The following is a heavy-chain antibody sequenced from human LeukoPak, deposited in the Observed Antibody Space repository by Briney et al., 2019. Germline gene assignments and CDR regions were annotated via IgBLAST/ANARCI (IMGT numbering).Heavy chain of an antibody. CDR2: ISSNGGST. J-gene: IGHJ1*01. Sequence: PGGSLRLSCAASGFTFSSYAMHWVRQAPGKGLECVSAISSNGGSTYYANSVKGRFTISRDNSKNTLYLQMGSLRAEDMAVYYCARDSIYCSSTSCYRHFQHWGQGTLVTVSS. D-gene: IGHD2-2*01. V-gene: IGHV3-64*01. CDR1: GFTFSSYA. CDR3: ARDSIYCSSTSCYRHFQH.